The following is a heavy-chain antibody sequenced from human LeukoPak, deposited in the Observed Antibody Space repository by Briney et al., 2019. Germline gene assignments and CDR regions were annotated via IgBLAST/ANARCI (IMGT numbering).Heavy chain of an antibody. V-gene: IGHV4-59*01. D-gene: IGHD1-26*01. CDR2: IYYSGST. CDR3: ARGKPIVGAYFDY. J-gene: IGHJ4*02. Sequence: PSETLSLTCTVSGGSISSYYWSWIRQPPGKGLEWIGYIYYSGSTNYNPSLKSRVTISVDTSKNQFSLKLSSVTAADTAVYYCARGKPIVGAYFDYWGQGTLVTVSS. CDR1: GGSISSYY.